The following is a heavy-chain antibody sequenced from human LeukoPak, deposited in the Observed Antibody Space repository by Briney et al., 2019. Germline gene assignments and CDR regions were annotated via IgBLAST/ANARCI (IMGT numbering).Heavy chain of an antibody. D-gene: IGHD2-21*01. J-gene: IGHJ4*02. CDR2: INPNSGGT. CDR3: ARDGWAYCGGDCPPSIDY. Sequence: ASVKVSCKASGYTFTGYYMHWVRQAPGQGLEWMGWINPNSGGTNYAQKFQGRVTMTRDMSISTAYMELSRLRSDDTAVYYCARDGWAYCGGDCPPSIDYWGQGTLVTVSS. CDR1: GYTFTGYY. V-gene: IGHV1-2*02.